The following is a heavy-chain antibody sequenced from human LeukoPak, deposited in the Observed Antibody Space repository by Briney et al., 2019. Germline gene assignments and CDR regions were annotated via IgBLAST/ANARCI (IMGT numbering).Heavy chain of an antibody. D-gene: IGHD3-22*01. CDR1: GFTFSSYG. Sequence: GRSLRLSCAASGFTFSSYGMHWVRQAPGKGLEWVAVISYDGSNKYYADSVKGRFTISRDNSKNTLYLQMNSLRAEDTAVYYCAKGQTYYYDSSGYFPFDYWGQGTLVTVSS. CDR2: ISYDGSNK. CDR3: AKGQTYYYDSSGYFPFDY. J-gene: IGHJ4*02. V-gene: IGHV3-30*18.